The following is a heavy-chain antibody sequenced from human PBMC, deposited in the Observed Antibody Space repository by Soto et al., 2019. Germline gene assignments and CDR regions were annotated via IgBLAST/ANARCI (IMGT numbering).Heavy chain of an antibody. CDR3: ARDLGGPDY. D-gene: IGHD3-16*01. CDR1: GFSLSPYW. V-gene: IGHV3-74*03. CDR2: LSSDGFGA. J-gene: IGHJ4*02. Sequence: PGGSLRLSCAASGFSLSPYWMHWVRQVQGRGLEWVARLSSDGFGAAYADSVKGRFFISRDIARNTLSLQMNSLRADDTAVYYCARDLGGPDYWGRGTSVTVSS.